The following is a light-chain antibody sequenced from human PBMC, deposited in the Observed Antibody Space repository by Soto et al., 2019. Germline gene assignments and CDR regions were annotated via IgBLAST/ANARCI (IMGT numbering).Light chain of an antibody. J-gene: IGKJ4*01. Sequence: DIVMTQSPDSLAVSLGERATINCKSSQSVLYNSDNKNYLAWYQQKPGQPPKLLIYWASTRDSGVPDRFCGSVSGAAFTLTISRLQAEYVAVYYCHQYFTTLTFGGATKVEIK. V-gene: IGKV4-1*01. CDR1: QSVLYNSDNKNY. CDR3: HQYFTTLT. CDR2: WAS.